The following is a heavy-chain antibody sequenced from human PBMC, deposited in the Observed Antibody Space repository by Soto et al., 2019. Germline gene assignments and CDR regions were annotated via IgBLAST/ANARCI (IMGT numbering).Heavy chain of an antibody. Sequence: QSLKISCTGSGYTFSKYWIGWVRQTPGKGLEWMGMVYPGDSDARYSPSFEGQVTFSVDKSINTAYLQWNSLKASDTAMYYCARQGGEYNTMSDYWGQGTLVTVSS. CDR1: GYTFSKYW. CDR2: VYPGDSDA. J-gene: IGHJ4*02. V-gene: IGHV5-51*01. CDR3: ARQGGEYNTMSDY. D-gene: IGHD3-10*01.